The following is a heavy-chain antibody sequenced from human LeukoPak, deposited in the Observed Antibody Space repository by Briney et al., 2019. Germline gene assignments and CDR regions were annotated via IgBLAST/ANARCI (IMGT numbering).Heavy chain of an antibody. J-gene: IGHJ4*02. Sequence: ASVKVSCKASGYTFTSYGISWVRQAPGQGLEWMGWTSAYNGNTNYAQELQGRVTMTTDTSTSTAYMELRSLRSDDTAVYYCARDLWGENFDYWGQGTLVTVSS. CDR1: GYTFTSYG. D-gene: IGHD3-16*01. V-gene: IGHV1-18*01. CDR3: ARDLWGENFDY. CDR2: TSAYNGNT.